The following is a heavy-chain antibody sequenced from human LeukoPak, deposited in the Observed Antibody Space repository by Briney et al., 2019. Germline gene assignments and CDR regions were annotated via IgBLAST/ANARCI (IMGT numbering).Heavy chain of an antibody. CDR1: GFTFSTYE. J-gene: IGHJ4*02. Sequence: GGSLRLSCTASGFTFSTYEMNWVRQAPGKGLEWISYISCSGGTIYYADSVKGRFTISRDNAKNSLYLQMNSLRAEDTALYYCARDPLGEPYDFWSGYSTVWGQGTLVTVSS. CDR3: ARDPLGEPYDFWSGYSTV. CDR2: ISCSGGTI. V-gene: IGHV3-48*03. D-gene: IGHD3-3*01.